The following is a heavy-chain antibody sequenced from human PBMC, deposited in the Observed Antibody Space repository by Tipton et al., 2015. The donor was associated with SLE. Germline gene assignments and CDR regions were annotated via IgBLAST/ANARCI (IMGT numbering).Heavy chain of an antibody. V-gene: IGHV3-23*01. Sequence: SLRLSCAASGFTFSSYAMNWVRQAPGKGLEWVSAISDSGGNTYYADSVKGRFTISRDNSKNTLYLQMSSLRAEDTAVYYCVKVTHYYDSSGYVYWGQGTLVTVSS. CDR1: GFTFSSYA. D-gene: IGHD3-22*01. J-gene: IGHJ4*02. CDR2: ISDSGGNT. CDR3: VKVTHYYDSSGYVY.